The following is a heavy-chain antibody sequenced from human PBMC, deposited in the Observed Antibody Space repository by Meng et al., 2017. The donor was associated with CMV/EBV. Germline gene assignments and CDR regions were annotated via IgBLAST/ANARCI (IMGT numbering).Heavy chain of an antibody. Sequence: GGSLRLSCVASGFTFSSYAMHWVRQAPGKGLEWVAVISYDGSNKYYADSVKGRFTISRDNSKNTLYLQMNSLRAEDTAVYYCAKRESTSCYRSCGMDDWGQGTTVTVSS. CDR1: GFTFSSYA. CDR2: ISYDGSNK. D-gene: IGHD2-2*02. J-gene: IGHJ6*02. CDR3: AKRESTSCYRSCGMDD. V-gene: IGHV3-30-3*02.